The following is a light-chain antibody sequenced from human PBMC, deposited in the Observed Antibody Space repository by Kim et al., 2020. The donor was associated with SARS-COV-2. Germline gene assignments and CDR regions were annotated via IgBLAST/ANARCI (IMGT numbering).Light chain of an antibody. CDR1: KLGDKY. CDR2: QDS. Sequence: VSPGQTASVTCSGDKLGDKYGCWYQQKPGQSPVLVIYQDSKRPSGIPERFSGSNSGNTATLTISGTQAMDEADYYCQAWDSSTVVFGGGTQLTVL. J-gene: IGLJ2*01. CDR3: QAWDSSTVV. V-gene: IGLV3-1*01.